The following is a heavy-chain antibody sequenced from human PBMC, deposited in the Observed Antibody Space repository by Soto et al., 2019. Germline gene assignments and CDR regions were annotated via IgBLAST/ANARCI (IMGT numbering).Heavy chain of an antibody. J-gene: IGHJ4*02. CDR1: GFSVSSDF. CDR3: ASRGD. V-gene: IGHV3-66*01. Sequence: EVQLVESGGGLVQPGGSLRLSCAASGFSVSSDFMMWVRQDPGKGLDWVSSIYPDGRTFHAESVKGRFTISRDNSKNTWYLQMDTLGVEDAAVYYCASRGDWGQGALVTVSS. CDR2: IYPDGRT. D-gene: IGHD2-21*01.